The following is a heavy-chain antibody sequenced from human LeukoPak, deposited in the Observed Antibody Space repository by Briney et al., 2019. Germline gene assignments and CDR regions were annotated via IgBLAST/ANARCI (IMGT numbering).Heavy chain of an antibody. CDR2: IKEDGSEK. Sequence: GGSLRLSCAASGFTFSRYWMSWVRQAPGKGLEWVANIKEDGSEKYSVDSVKGRFTIYRGNAENSLYLQMNSVRAEDTAVYYCARGGIYIPPYYYYYMDVWGRGTTVTVSS. D-gene: IGHD3-16*01. CDR3: ARGGIYIPPYYYYYMDV. CDR1: GFTFSRYW. V-gene: IGHV3-7*01. J-gene: IGHJ6*03.